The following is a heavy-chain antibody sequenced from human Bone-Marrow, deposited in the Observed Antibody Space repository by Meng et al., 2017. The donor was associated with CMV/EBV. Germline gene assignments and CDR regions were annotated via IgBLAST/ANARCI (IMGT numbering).Heavy chain of an antibody. J-gene: IGHJ6*02. Sequence: GESLKISCAASGFTFSSYGMHWVRQAPGKGLEWVAFIRYDGSNKYYADSVKGRFTISRDNSKNTLYLQMNSLRAEDTAVYYCAKYIGSSYYYYYGMDVWGQGTTVTVSS. CDR2: IRYDGSNK. CDR3: AKYIGSSYYYYYGMDV. D-gene: IGHD6-13*01. V-gene: IGHV3-30*02. CDR1: GFTFSSYG.